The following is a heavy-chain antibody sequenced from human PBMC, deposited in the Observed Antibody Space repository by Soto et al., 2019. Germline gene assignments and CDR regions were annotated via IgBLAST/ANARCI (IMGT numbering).Heavy chain of an antibody. Sequence: QVQLVQSRAEVKKPGASVNVSCKASGYTFTDYYIYWLRQAPGHGLEGMGWINPNSGATNYAHNLQGRVTMTRDTSIRAAYMELSRLSSDDTAVYYCAKDQGGYMVSGMDVWGQGTTVTVSS. CDR1: GYTFTDYY. J-gene: IGHJ6*02. CDR2: INPNSGAT. D-gene: IGHD2-2*02. V-gene: IGHV1-2*02. CDR3: AKDQGGYMVSGMDV.